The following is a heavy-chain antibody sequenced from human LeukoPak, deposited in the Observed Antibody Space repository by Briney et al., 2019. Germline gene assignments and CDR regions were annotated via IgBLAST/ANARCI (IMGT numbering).Heavy chain of an antibody. J-gene: IGHJ3*02. CDR2: ISYDGSNK. Sequence: GGSLRLSCAASGFTFSSYGMHWVRQAPGKGLEWAAVISYDGSNKYYADSVKGRFTISRDNSKNTLYLQMNSLRAEDTAVYYCARTYGDYAFDAFDIWGQGTMVTVSS. CDR1: GFTFSSYG. V-gene: IGHV3-30*03. CDR3: ARTYGDYAFDAFDI. D-gene: IGHD4-17*01.